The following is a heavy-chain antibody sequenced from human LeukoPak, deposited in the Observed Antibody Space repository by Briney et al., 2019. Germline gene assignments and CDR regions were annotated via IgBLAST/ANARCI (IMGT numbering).Heavy chain of an antibody. CDR1: GFTFITYW. D-gene: IGHD6-19*01. CDR3: ARPSVAGPYFDF. CDR2: INNDGSNA. Sequence: HPGGSLRLSCAASGFTFITYWMHWVRQAPGKGLVWVSRINNDGSNANYADSVKGRFTISRDNAKNTLYLQMNSLRAEDTAVYDCARPSVAGPYFDFWGQGTLVTVSS. J-gene: IGHJ4*02. V-gene: IGHV3-74*01.